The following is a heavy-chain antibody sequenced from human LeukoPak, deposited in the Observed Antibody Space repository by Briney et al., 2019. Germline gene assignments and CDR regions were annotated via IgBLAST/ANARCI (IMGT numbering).Heavy chain of an antibody. CDR3: ARAWKPFMVTAIPGTF. D-gene: IGHD2-21*02. J-gene: IGHJ4*02. V-gene: IGHV3-30*13. Sequence: GTSLTLSCVVSGFPFETYGMHWIRQTPGKGLQWLTLISHQGNNKYYADSVRGRFTVSRDNSKNMVYLQMNSLTLEDTAIYYCARAWKPFMVTAIPGTFWGQGTLVTVSS. CDR2: ISHQGNNK. CDR1: GFPFETYG.